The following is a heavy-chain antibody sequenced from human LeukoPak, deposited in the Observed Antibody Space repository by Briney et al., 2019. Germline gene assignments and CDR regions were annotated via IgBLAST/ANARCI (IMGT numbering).Heavy chain of an antibody. CDR2: INPNSGGT. D-gene: IGHD3-22*01. Sequence: ASVKVSCKASGYTFTGYYMHWVRQAPGQGLEWMGWINPNSGGTNYAQKFQGRVTMTRDTSISAAYKELSRLRSDDTAVYYCARDYDSSGYRRSYYYYMDVWGKGTTVTVSS. CDR1: GYTFTGYY. V-gene: IGHV1-2*02. CDR3: ARDYDSSGYRRSYYYYMDV. J-gene: IGHJ6*03.